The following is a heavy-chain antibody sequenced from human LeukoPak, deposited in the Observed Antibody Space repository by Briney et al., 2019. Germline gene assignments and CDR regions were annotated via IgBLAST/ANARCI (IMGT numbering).Heavy chain of an antibody. CDR1: GYSFTSYW. D-gene: IGHD2-15*01. CDR2: IYPGDSET. J-gene: IGHJ4*02. CDR3: TTAPDCSGGSCYYFDY. Sequence: GESLEIPCKGSGYSFTSYWIGWVRQMPGKGLEWIVIIYPGDSETRYSPSFQGQVTISADKSISSAYLHWSSLNAWDTAMYYCTTAPDCSGGSCYYFDYWGQGNLVTVSS. V-gene: IGHV5-51*01.